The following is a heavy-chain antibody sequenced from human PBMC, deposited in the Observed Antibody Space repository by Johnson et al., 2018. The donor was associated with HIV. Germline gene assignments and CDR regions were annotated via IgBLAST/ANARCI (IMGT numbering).Heavy chain of an antibody. Sequence: QVQLVESGGGLVKPGGSLKLSCAVSGFTFSDHYMSWIRQTPGKGLQWVSYISGSGSIIYSTDSVQGRFTFSRDNVKNSMYLQMDSLRPEDTAVYYCARSRHGGVKPSYAFEVWGQGTMVTVSS. CDR2: ISGSGSII. J-gene: IGHJ3*01. CDR1: GFTFSDHY. D-gene: IGHD3-16*01. CDR3: ARSRHGGVKPSYAFEV. V-gene: IGHV3-11*04.